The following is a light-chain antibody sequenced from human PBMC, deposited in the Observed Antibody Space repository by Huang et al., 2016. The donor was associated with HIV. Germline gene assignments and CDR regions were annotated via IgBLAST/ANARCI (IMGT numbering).Light chain of an antibody. Sequence: DIVMTQSPDSLAVSPGERATINCKSSQTVLYSLNKKNYLAWYQQKPERPPKLLINSATKRESGVPSRFNGSGSGTDFTLTINNLQAEDVAVYFCLQYYSVPQTFGHGTKVEIK. CDR2: SAT. J-gene: IGKJ1*01. CDR3: LQYYSVPQT. CDR1: QTVLYSLNKKNY. V-gene: IGKV4-1*01.